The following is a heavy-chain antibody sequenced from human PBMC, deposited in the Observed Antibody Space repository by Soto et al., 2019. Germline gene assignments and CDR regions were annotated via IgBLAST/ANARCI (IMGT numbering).Heavy chain of an antibody. Sequence: QVQLVESGGGVVQPGRSLRLSCAASGFTFSSYAMHWVRQAPGKGLEWVAVISYDGSNKYYEDSVKGRFTISRDNSKNTLYLQMNGLRAEDTAVYYCARVTLRARDAFDIWGQGTMVTVSS. CDR1: GFTFSSYA. V-gene: IGHV3-30-3*01. J-gene: IGHJ3*02. CDR3: ARVTLRARDAFDI. CDR2: ISYDGSNK.